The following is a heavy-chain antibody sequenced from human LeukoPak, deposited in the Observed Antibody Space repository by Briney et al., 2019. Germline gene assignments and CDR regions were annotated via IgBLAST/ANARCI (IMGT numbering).Heavy chain of an antibody. CDR1: GGSFSGYY. J-gene: IGHJ6*04. CDR3: ASGQDIVAVPAAIDV. Sequence: PSETLSLTCAVYGGSFSGYYWSWIRQPPGKGLEWIGEINHSGSTNYNPSLKSRVTISVDTSKNQFSLKLSSVTAADTAVYYCASGQDIVAVPAAIDVWGKGTTVTVSS. D-gene: IGHD2-2*01. CDR2: INHSGST. V-gene: IGHV4-34*01.